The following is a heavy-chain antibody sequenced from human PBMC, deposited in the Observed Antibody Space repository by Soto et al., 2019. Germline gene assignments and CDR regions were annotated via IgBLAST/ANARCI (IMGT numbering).Heavy chain of an antibody. Sequence: EVQLVESGGGLVKPGGSLRLSCAASGFTFSSYSMNWVRQAPGKGLELVSSISSSSSYIYYADSVKGRFTISRDNAKNSLYLQMNSLRAEDTAVYYCARDPGDYFDYWGQGTLVTVSS. CDR2: ISSSSSYI. CDR1: GFTFSSYS. CDR3: ARDPGDYFDY. V-gene: IGHV3-21*01. J-gene: IGHJ4*02.